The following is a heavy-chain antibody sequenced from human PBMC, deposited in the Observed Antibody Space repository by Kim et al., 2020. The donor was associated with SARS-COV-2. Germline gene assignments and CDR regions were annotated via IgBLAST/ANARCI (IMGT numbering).Heavy chain of an antibody. CDR1: GYTFPSYG. D-gene: IGHD3-3*01. CDR2: ISAYNGNT. Sequence: ASVKVSCKASGYTFPSYGISWVRQAPGQGREWMGWISAYNGNTNYAQKLQGRVTMTTDTSTSTAYMELRSLRSDDTAVYYCAIDRNDFWSGYYIAFDIWGQGTMVTGSS. CDR3: AIDRNDFWSGYYIAFDI. J-gene: IGHJ3*02. V-gene: IGHV1-18*01.